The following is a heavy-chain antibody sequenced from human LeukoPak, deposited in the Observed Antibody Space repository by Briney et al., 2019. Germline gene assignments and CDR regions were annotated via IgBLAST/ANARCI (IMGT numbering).Heavy chain of an antibody. V-gene: IGHV3-30*04. D-gene: IGHD2-2*01. CDR3: AHGAMYQLDY. CDR1: GFTFSDYA. J-gene: IGHJ4*02. Sequence: PGRSLRLSCAASGFTFSDYAMHWVRQAPGKGLEWVAVISYDGSNKYYADSVKGRFTISRDNSKNTLYLQMNSLRAEDTAVYYCAHGAMYQLDYWGQGTLVTVSS. CDR2: ISYDGSNK.